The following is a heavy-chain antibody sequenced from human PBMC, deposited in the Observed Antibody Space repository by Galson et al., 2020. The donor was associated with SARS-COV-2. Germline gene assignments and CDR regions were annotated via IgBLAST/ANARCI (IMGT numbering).Heavy chain of an antibody. V-gene: IGHV3-33*01. CDR2: IWYDGTNK. D-gene: IGHD3-22*01. J-gene: IGHJ4*02. CDR3: ARVVLRSWALDY. Sequence: GGSLRLSCAASGFSFRTSGMHWVRQAPGKGLEWVAVIWYDGTNKYYADSVKGRFTISRDNSKNTLYLQMNSLRAEDTAVYYCARVVLRSWALDYWGQGTLVTVSS. CDR1: GFSFRTSG.